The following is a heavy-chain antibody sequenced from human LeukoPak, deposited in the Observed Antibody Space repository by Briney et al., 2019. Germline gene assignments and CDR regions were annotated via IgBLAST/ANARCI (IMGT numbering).Heavy chain of an antibody. D-gene: IGHD3-3*02. J-gene: IGHJ4*02. CDR2: IYHSGTP. CDR1: GYSISSGYY. Sequence: SETLSLTCTVSGYSISSGYYWGWIRQPPGQGVEWIGSIYHSGTPYYHPSLKSRVTISVDTSKTQFSLKLSSVTAADTAVYYCAALDPQLASLDYWGQGTLVTVSS. CDR3: AALDPQLASLDY. V-gene: IGHV4-38-2*02.